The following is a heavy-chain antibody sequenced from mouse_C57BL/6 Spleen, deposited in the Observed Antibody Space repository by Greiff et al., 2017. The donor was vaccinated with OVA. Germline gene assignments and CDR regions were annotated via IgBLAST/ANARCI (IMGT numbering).Heavy chain of an antibody. J-gene: IGHJ1*03. CDR3: ARQEGNYGGFDWYLDV. CDR1: GFTFSSYT. D-gene: IGHD2-1*01. Sequence: EVHLVESGGGLVKPGGSLKLSCAASGFTFSSYTMSWVRQTPGKRLEWVATISGGGGNTYYPDSVKGRFTISRDNAKKTVYLQMSRLRSEDTALYYWARQEGNYGGFDWYLDVGGTGTSVTVPP. V-gene: IGHV5-9*01. CDR2: ISGGGGNT.